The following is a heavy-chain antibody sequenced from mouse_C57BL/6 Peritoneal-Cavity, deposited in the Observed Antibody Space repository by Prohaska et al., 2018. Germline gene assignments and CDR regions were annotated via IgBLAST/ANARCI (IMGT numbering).Heavy chain of an antibody. D-gene: IGHD2-5*01. CDR3: ATYYSNYWFAY. CDR2: INPDSSTI. V-gene: IGHV4-1*01. J-gene: IGHJ3*01. CDR1: GIAFSRYW. Sequence: EVKLLQSGGGLVQPGGSLKLSCAASGIAFSRYWMSWVRRAPGKGLEWIGEINPDSSTINYAPSLKDKCIISRDNAKNTLYLQMSKVRSEDTALYYCATYYSNYWFAYWGQGTLVTVSA.